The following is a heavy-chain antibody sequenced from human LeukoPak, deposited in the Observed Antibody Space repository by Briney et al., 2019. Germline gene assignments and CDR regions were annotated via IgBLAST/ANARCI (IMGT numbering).Heavy chain of an antibody. CDR1: GYTVTKYA. CDR2: IDTGKGNT. J-gene: IGHJ4*02. CDR3: ARDESD. V-gene: IGHV1-3*04. Sequence: ASVKVSCKTSGYTVTKYAVHCVRQAPGQGLEWLGWIDTGKGNTRYSQKLQDRVTLTRDTSATTAYMELSSLRTEDTAVYYCARDESDWGQGTLVTVSS.